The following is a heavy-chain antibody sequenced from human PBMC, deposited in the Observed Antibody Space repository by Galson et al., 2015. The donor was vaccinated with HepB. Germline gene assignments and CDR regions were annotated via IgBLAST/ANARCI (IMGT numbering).Heavy chain of an antibody. CDR1: GLSVGDNY. Sequence: LRLSCAASGLSVGDNYMSWVRQAPGKGLEWVSIIQADGTTHYGDSVRGRFTISRDNYRNTVFLQMNNLRAVDRGLYYCVRDRASFSCHSSGFCGYYGMDVWGQGTTVTVSS. J-gene: IGHJ6*02. D-gene: IGHD3-22*01. CDR3: VRDRASFSCHSSGFCGYYGMDV. V-gene: IGHV3-66*01. CDR2: IQADGTT.